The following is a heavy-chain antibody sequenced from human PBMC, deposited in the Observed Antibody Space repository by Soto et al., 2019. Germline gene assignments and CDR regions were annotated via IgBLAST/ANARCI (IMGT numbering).Heavy chain of an antibody. Sequence: EVQLVESGGGLVKPGGSLRLSCTASGFAFNTYSMNWVRQAPGKGLEWVSSINDDSTNIYYADSLRGRITISRDNGKESLFLQMNSLRPDVTAVYYCVRALGRYFRSGYMDLWGDGATVTVSS. D-gene: IGHD3-9*01. J-gene: IGHJ6*03. CDR3: VRALGRYFRSGYMDL. CDR1: GFAFNTYS. V-gene: IGHV3-21*02. CDR2: INDDSTNI.